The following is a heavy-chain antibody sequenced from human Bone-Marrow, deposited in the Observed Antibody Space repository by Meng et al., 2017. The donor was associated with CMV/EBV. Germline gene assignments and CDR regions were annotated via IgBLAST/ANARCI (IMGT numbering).Heavy chain of an antibody. CDR2: INPNSGGT. J-gene: IGHJ2*01. CDR1: YPFTGYF. D-gene: IGHD2-21*01. CDR3: ARDGCGGDCYSYWYFDL. V-gene: IGHV1-2*02. Sequence: YPFTGYFMRWVRHAPGQGLEWMGWINPNSGGTNYAPKFPGRVTMTRDTSISTAYMELSRLRSDDTAVYYCARDGCGGDCYSYWYFDLWGRGTLVTVSS.